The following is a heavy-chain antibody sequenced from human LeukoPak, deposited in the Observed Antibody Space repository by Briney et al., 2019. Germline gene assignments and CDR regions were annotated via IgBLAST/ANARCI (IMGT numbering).Heavy chain of an antibody. D-gene: IGHD3-10*01. CDR3: ARDPGVRYYYGMDV. CDR2: ISSSSSYI. V-gene: IGHV3-21*01. CDR1: GFTFSSYS. Sequence: GGSLRLSCAASGFTFSSYSMNWVRQAPGKGLEWVSSISSSSSYIYYADSVKGRFTISRDSAKNSLYLQMNSLRAEDTAVYYCARDPGVRYYYGMDVWGQGTTVTVSS. J-gene: IGHJ6*02.